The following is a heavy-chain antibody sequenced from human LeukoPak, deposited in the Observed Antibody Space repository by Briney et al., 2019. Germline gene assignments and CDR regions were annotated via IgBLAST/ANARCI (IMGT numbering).Heavy chain of an antibody. CDR1: GFTVSSNH. D-gene: IGHD3-10*01. V-gene: IGHV3-66*01. CDR2: IYIGGTI. J-gene: IGHJ4*02. CDR3: ARDGEDHYYDY. Sequence: GGSLRLSCAASGFTVSSNHMSWVRQAPGKGLEWVSVIYIGGTIYYSDSVKGRFTISRDNSMNTVYLEMNSLRAEDAAVYYCARDGEDHYYDYWGQGTLVTVST.